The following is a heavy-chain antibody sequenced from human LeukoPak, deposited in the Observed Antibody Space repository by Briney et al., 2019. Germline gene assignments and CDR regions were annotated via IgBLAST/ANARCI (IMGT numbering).Heavy chain of an antibody. J-gene: IGHJ4*02. Sequence: PGGSLRLSCAASGFTFSTYSMNWVRQAPGKGLEWVSYISSSSSTIYYADSVKGRFTISRDNAKNSLYLQMNSLRAEDTAVYYCARDLPRLAFYLDYWGQGTLVNVSS. V-gene: IGHV3-48*01. CDR3: ARDLPRLAFYLDY. CDR2: ISSSSSTI. D-gene: IGHD1-1*01. CDR1: GFTFSTYS.